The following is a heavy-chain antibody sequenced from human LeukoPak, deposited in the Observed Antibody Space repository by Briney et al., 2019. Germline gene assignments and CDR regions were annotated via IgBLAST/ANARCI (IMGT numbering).Heavy chain of an antibody. J-gene: IGHJ6*02. CDR3: ARSGGYSNYYYGMDV. V-gene: IGHV4-59*08. CDR1: GGSISSYY. Sequence: PSETLSLTCAVSGGSISSYYWSWIRQPPGKGLEWIGYIYYSGSTNYNPSLKSRVTISVDTSKNQFSLKLSSVTAADTAVYYCARSGGYSNYYYGMDVWGQGTTVTVSS. CDR2: IYYSGST. D-gene: IGHD5-12*01.